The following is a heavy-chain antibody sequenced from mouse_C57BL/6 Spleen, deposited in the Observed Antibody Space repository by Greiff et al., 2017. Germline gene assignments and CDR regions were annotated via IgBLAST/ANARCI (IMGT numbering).Heavy chain of an antibody. CDR3: ARSDGYYEDYAMDY. D-gene: IGHD2-3*01. CDR1: GYAFSSYW. Sequence: VQLQQSGAELVKPGASVKISCKASGYAFSSYWMKWVKQRPGKGLEWIGQIYPGDGDTNYNGKFKGKATLTADKSSSTAYMQLSSLTSEDSAVYFCARSDGYYEDYAMDYWGQGTSVTVSS. V-gene: IGHV1-80*01. CDR2: IYPGDGDT. J-gene: IGHJ4*01.